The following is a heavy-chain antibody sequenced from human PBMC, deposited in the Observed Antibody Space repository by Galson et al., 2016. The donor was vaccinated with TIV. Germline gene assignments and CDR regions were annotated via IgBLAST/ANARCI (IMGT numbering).Heavy chain of an antibody. CDR3: ARPSHYYDSSSYYPLDY. CDR1: GFTFSSYW. J-gene: IGHJ4*02. D-gene: IGHD3-22*01. Sequence: SLRLSCAASGFTFSSYWMHWVRQAPGKGLVWVSRINSDGSSTTYADSLKGRFTVSRDNAKNTLYLQMHSLRAEDTAVYYCARPSHYYDSSSYYPLDYWGRGSMVIFSS. CDR2: INSDGSST. V-gene: IGHV3-74*01.